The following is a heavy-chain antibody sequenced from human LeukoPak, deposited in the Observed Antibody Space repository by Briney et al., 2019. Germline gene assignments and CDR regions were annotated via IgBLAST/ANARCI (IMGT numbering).Heavy chain of an antibody. J-gene: IGHJ3*02. D-gene: IGHD6-6*01. Sequence: ASVKVSCKASGYTFTSYYMHWVRQAPGQGLEWMGIINPRGGSTSYAQKFQGRVTMTRDMSTSTVYMELSSLRSEDTAVYYCARGSSSSPGAADAFDIWGQGTMVTVSS. CDR2: INPRGGST. CDR3: ARGSSSSPGAADAFDI. V-gene: IGHV1-46*01. CDR1: GYTFTSYY.